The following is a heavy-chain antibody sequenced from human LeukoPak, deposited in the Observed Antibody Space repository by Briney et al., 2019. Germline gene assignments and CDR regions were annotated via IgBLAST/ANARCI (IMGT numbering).Heavy chain of an antibody. CDR3: ARGNSYYDSSGAFDY. CDR2: IYNSGST. Sequence: SETLSLTCTVSGGSISIYYWRWIRQPPGKGLEWVGYIYNSGSTYYNPSRKSRVTIAVDTAKNQFSLKLNSVTAADPAVYYCARGNSYYDSSGAFDYWGQGTLVTVSS. V-gene: IGHV4-59*13. CDR1: GGSISIYY. J-gene: IGHJ4*02. D-gene: IGHD3-22*01.